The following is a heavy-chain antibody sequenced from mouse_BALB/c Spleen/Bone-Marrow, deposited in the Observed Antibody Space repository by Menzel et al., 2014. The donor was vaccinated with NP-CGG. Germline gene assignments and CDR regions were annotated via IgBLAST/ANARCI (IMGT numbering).Heavy chain of an antibody. J-gene: IGHJ1*01. CDR2: ISTYYGDA. CDR3: ARETLLRSGYFDV. CDR1: GYTFTDYA. D-gene: IGHD1-2*01. V-gene: IGHV1S137*01. Sequence: VHLVESGAELVRPGVSVKISCKGSGYTFTDYAMHWVKKSHAKSLEGIGVISTYYGDASYNQKFKGKATMTVDKSSSTAYMELARLTSEDSAIYYCARETLLRSGYFDVWGAGTTVTVSS.